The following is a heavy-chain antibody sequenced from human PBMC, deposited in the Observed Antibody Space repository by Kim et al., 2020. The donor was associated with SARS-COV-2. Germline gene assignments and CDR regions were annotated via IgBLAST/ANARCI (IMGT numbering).Heavy chain of an antibody. J-gene: IGHJ6*01. D-gene: IGHD3-3*01. CDR2: INHSGST. CDR3: ARGQPSAWFYEPHYYYGM. Sequence: SETLSLTCAVYGGSFSGYYWSWIRQPPGKGLEWIGEINHSGSTNYNPSLKSRVTISVDTSKNQFSLKLSSVTAADTAVYYCARGQPSAWFYEPHYYYGM. CDR1: GGSFSGYY. V-gene: IGHV4-34*01.